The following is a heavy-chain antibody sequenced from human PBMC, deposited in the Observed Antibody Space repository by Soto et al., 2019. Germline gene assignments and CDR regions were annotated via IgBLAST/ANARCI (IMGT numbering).Heavy chain of an antibody. CDR1: GLTVSSNY. V-gene: IGHV3-53*04. CDR3: ARGPYRTGGDYYYGMDV. CDR2: LYSGGDT. Sequence: EVQLEESGGGLVQPGGSLRLSCAVSGLTVSSNYMSWVRQAPGKGLEWISVLYSGGDTYYADSVRGRFTISRHNSKNTLFLQMISLRAEDTAVYYCARGPYRTGGDYYYGMDVWGQGTTVTVSS. D-gene: IGHD2-2*01. J-gene: IGHJ6*02.